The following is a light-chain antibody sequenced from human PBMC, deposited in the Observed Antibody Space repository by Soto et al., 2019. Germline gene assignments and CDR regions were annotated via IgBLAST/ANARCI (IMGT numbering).Light chain of an antibody. J-gene: IGKJ1*01. CDR2: TAS. CDR3: QQYGSSRWT. CDR1: QSVSSTY. V-gene: IGKV3-20*01. Sequence: PGERATLSCRASQSVSSTYLACYQQKPGQAPRPLISTASSRATGTPDRFSGSGSGTDFPLTISRLEPEDFAVYYCQQYGSSRWTFGQGTSVEIK.